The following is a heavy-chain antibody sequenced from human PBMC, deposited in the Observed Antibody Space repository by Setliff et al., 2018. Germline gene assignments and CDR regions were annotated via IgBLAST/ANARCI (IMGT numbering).Heavy chain of an antibody. V-gene: IGHV1-69*10. CDR1: GGTFSSYA. CDR3: ARDRRMGEERGHAFDI. J-gene: IGHJ3*02. Sequence: SVKVSCKASGGTFSSYAISWVRQAPGQGLEWMGGIIPILGIANYAQKFQGRVTITADESTSTAYMELISLRSDDTAVYYCARDRRMGEERGHAFDIWGQGTMVTVSS. D-gene: IGHD3-16*01. CDR2: IIPILGIA.